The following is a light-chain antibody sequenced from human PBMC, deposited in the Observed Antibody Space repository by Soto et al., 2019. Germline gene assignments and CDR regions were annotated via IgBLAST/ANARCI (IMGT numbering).Light chain of an antibody. Sequence: QTVVTQEPSFSVSPGGTVTLTCGLSSGSVSTSYYPSWYQQTPGQAPRTLIYSANTRSSGVPDRFSGSILGSKAALTITGAQADDESDYYCALYMGSGIWVFGGGTKLTVL. CDR2: SAN. CDR1: SGSVSTSYY. CDR3: ALYMGSGIWV. J-gene: IGLJ3*02. V-gene: IGLV8-61*01.